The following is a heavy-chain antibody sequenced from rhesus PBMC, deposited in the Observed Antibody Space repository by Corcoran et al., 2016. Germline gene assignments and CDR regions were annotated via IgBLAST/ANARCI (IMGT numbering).Heavy chain of an antibody. V-gene: IGHV3-59*01. CDR2: LSNGGVST. J-gene: IGHJ6*01. CDR1: GFTFSDYY. D-gene: IGHD1-1*01. CDR3: ARDSSWNYRYGLDS. Sequence: EVQLVESGGGLAKPGGSLRLSCAASGFTFSDYYMHWVRQASGKGLEGGSRLSNGGVSTWSADSGNGRFTISRENAKNTLYLQMNSLRAEDTAVYYCARDSSWNYRYGLDSWGQGVVVTVSS.